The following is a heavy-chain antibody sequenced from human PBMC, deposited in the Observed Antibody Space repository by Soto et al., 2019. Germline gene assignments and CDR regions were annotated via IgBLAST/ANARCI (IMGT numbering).Heavy chain of an antibody. J-gene: IGHJ4*02. Sequence: GGSLRLSCAASGFTFSSYGMHWVRQAPGKGLEWVAVIWYDGSNKYYADSVKGRFTISRDNSKNTLYLQMNSLRAEDTAVYYCARIGYSGYGVEWYFDYWGQGALVTVSS. CDR1: GFTFSSYG. V-gene: IGHV3-33*01. CDR2: IWYDGSNK. CDR3: ARIGYSGYGVEWYFDY. D-gene: IGHD5-12*01.